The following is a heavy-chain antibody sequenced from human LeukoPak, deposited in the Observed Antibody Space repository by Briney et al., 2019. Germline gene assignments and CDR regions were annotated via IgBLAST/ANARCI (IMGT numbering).Heavy chain of an antibody. J-gene: IGHJ4*02. CDR1: GFTFSSYA. V-gene: IGHV3-23*01. CDR2: ISGSGGST. CDR3: AKDSTEDYSNFDY. Sequence: GGSLRLSCAASGFTFSSYAMSWVRQAPGKGLEWVSAISGSGGSTYYADSVKGRFTISRDNSKNTLYLQMNSLRAEDTALYYCAKDSTEDYSNFDYWGQGTLVTVSS. D-gene: IGHD4-4*01.